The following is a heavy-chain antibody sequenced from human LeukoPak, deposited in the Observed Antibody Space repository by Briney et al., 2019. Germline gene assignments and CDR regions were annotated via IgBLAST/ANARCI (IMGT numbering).Heavy chain of an antibody. D-gene: IGHD5-18*01. V-gene: IGHV1-69*13. CDR2: IIPIFGTA. CDR1: GGTFSSYA. Sequence: GASVKVSCKASGGTFSSYAISWVRQAPGQGLEWMGGIIPIFGTANYAQKFQGRVTITADESTSTAYMELSSLRSEDTAVYYCASDGYGYHIFDYWGQGTLVTVSS. CDR3: ASDGYGYHIFDY. J-gene: IGHJ4*02.